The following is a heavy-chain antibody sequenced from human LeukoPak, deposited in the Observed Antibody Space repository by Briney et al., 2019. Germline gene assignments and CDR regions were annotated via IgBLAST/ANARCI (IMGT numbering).Heavy chain of an antibody. D-gene: IGHD2-21*02. Sequence: SAKVSCKASGGTFSSYGISWVRQAPGQGLEWMGRIIPILGIASCAQKFQGRVTITADKSTSTAYMELSSLRSEDSAVYYCARLVVTAIPVLDSWGLGTLVTVSS. CDR3: ARLVVTAIPVLDS. CDR2: IIPILGIA. CDR1: GGTFSSYG. J-gene: IGHJ4*02. V-gene: IGHV1-69*04.